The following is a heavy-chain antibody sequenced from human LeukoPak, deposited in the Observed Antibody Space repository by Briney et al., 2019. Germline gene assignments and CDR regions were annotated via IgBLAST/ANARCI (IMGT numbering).Heavy chain of an antibody. J-gene: IGHJ4*02. CDR2: IGSGGNT. CDR3: AKREVATSKYFDS. Sequence: GGSLRLSCAASGFTFSNYAMNWVRQAPGKGLEWVSSIGSGGNTYYPDSVKGRFTISRDNSKNTLHLQMNSLKAEDTALYYCAKREVATSKYFDSWGQGTLVTVSS. CDR1: GFTFSNYA. V-gene: IGHV3-23*01. D-gene: IGHD5-12*01.